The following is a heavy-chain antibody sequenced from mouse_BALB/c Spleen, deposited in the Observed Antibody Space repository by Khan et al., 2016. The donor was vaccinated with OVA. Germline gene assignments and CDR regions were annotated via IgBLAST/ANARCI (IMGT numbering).Heavy chain of an antibody. Sequence: VQLQESGAELARPGASVKMSCKASGYTFTSYTIHWIKKRPGQGLEWIGYINPSNGYTNYNQKFKDKATLTTDKSSTTAYLQLSSLTSDESAVYITVKDGAYHRNDGWFAYWGQGNLVTVSA. V-gene: IGHV1-4*01. J-gene: IGHJ3*01. CDR3: VKDGAYHRNDGWFAY. CDR2: INPSNGYT. D-gene: IGHD2-14*01. CDR1: GYTFTSYT.